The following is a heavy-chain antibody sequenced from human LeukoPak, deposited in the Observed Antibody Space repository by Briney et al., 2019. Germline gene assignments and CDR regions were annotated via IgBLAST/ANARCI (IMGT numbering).Heavy chain of an antibody. CDR3: ARIESVVATGGYYYMDV. D-gene: IGHD2-15*01. CDR2: IYYSGST. CDR1: GESISGFY. J-gene: IGHJ6*03. V-gene: IGHV4-59*01. Sequence: SETLSLTCTVSGESISGFYWTWIRQPPGKGLEWIGYIYYSGSTNYNPSLKSRVTISVDTSKNQFSLKLSSVTAADTAVYYCARIESVVATGGYYYMDVWGKGTTVTVSS.